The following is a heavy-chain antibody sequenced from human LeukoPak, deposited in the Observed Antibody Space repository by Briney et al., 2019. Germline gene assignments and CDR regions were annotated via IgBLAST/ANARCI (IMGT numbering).Heavy chain of an antibody. CDR1: GYTFTSYD. CDR2: MNPNSGNT. Sequence: ASVKVSCSASGYTFTSYDINWVRQATGPGLEWMGWMNPNSGNTGYAQKFQGRVTMTRNTSISTAYMELSSLRSEDTAVYYCARIPGITMVRGVIHLDYWGQGTLVTVSS. V-gene: IGHV1-8*01. D-gene: IGHD3-10*01. CDR3: ARIPGITMVRGVIHLDY. J-gene: IGHJ4*02.